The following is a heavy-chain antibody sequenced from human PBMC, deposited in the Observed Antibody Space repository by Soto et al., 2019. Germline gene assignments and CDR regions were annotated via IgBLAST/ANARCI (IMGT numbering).Heavy chain of an antibody. D-gene: IGHD2-21*02. V-gene: IGHV3-23*01. Sequence: GGSLRLSCAASGFTFSNYAMSWVRQTPGKGLEWVSAISGTGGSTYYADSVKGRFTISRDNSKNTLYLQMNSLRAEDTAVYYCAKVGGNSPFDYWGQGTLVTVSS. CDR2: ISGTGGST. J-gene: IGHJ4*02. CDR3: AKVGGNSPFDY. CDR1: GFTFSNYA.